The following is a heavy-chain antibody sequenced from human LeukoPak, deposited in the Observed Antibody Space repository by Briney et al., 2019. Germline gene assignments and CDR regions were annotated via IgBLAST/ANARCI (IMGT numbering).Heavy chain of an antibody. Sequence: ASVTVSCKASGYTFTGYYIHWVRQAPGQGLEWMGWITPNSGGTNYAQKFQGRVTMTRDTSISTVYMELSRLRSDDTAVYYCARDRTDYYDSNAYYPNWFDPWGQGTLVTVSS. CDR1: GYTFTGYY. J-gene: IGHJ5*02. CDR2: ITPNSGGT. CDR3: ARDRTDYYDSNAYYPNWFDP. V-gene: IGHV1-2*02. D-gene: IGHD3-22*01.